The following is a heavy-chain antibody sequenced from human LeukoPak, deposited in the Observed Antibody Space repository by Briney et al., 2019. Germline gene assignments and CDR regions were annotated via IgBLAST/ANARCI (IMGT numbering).Heavy chain of an antibody. CDR2: INPNSGNT. D-gene: IGHD2-15*01. CDR1: GYTFTGYY. V-gene: IGHV1-8*02. Sequence: ASVKVSCKASGYTFTGYYMHWMRQAPGQGLEWMGWINPNSGNTGYAQKFQGRVTMTRNTSISTAYMELSSLRSEDTAVYYCARGLRYCSGGRCYFSPPYYYYMDVWGKGTTVTISS. J-gene: IGHJ6*03. CDR3: ARGLRYCSGGRCYFSPPYYYYMDV.